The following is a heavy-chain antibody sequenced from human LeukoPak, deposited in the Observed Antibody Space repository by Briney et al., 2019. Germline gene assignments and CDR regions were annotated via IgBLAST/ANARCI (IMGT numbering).Heavy chain of an antibody. D-gene: IGHD3-10*01. V-gene: IGHV4-34*01. J-gene: IGHJ4*02. CDR1: GGSFSGYY. CDR2: IDHTGST. Sequence: SETLSLTCAVSGGSFSGYYWSWIRQPPGKGLEWIGEIDHTGSTSYNPSLKSRVTISKDTSKNQFSLKLNSGTAADTSVYYCARGLSSGSYYSSLDSWGQGTLVTVSS. CDR3: ARGLSSGSYYSSLDS.